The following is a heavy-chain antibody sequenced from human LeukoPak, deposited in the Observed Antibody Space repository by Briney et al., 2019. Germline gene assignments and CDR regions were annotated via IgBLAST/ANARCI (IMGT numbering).Heavy chain of an antibody. CDR2: IIPIFGTA. D-gene: IGHD5-18*01. J-gene: IGHJ6*02. CDR3: ARDLRGYSYGFYYYYYGMDV. Sequence: ASVKVSCKASGGTFSSYAISWVRQAPGQGLEWMGGIIPIFGTANYAQKFQGRVTITADESTSTAYMELRSLRSDDTAVYYCARDLRGYSYGFYYYYYGMDVWGQGTTVTVSS. V-gene: IGHV1-69*13. CDR1: GGTFSSYA.